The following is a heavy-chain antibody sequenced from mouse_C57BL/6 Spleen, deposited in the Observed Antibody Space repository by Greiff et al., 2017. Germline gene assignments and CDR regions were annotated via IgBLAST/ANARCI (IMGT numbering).Heavy chain of an antibody. Sequence: EVQRVESGPGMVKPSQSLSLTCTVTGYSITSGYDWHWIRHFPGNKLEWMGYISYSGSTNYNPSLKSRISITHDTSKNHFFLKLNSVTTEDTATYYCARWIYDGYYWYFDVWGTGTTVTVSS. CDR1: GYSITSGYD. CDR2: ISYSGST. V-gene: IGHV3-1*01. J-gene: IGHJ1*03. CDR3: ARWIYDGYYWYFDV. D-gene: IGHD2-3*01.